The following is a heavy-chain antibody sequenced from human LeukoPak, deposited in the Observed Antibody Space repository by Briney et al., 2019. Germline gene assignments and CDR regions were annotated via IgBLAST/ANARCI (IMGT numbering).Heavy chain of an antibody. V-gene: IGHV1-2*02. CDR3: ARGHLEYYDILTGFDY. Sequence: ASVKVSCKASGYTFTGYYMHWVRQAPGQGLEWMGWINPNSGGTNYAQKSQGRVTMTRDTSISTAYMELSRLRSDDTAVYYCARGHLEYYDILTGFDYWGQGTLVTVSS. J-gene: IGHJ4*02. D-gene: IGHD3-9*01. CDR2: INPNSGGT. CDR1: GYTFTGYY.